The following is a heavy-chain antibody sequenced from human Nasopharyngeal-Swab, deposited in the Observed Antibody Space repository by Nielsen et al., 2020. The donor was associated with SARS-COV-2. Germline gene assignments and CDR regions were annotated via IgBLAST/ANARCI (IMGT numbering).Heavy chain of an antibody. CDR3: ARGRVLLRFGEFPYYFDY. Sequence: SETLSLTCAVYGGSFSGYYWSWIRQPPGKGLEWIGEINHSGSTNYNPSLKSRVTISVDTSKNQFSLKLSSVTAADTAVYYCARGRVLLRFGEFPYYFDYWGQGTLVTVSS. J-gene: IGHJ4*02. CDR2: INHSGST. CDR1: GGSFSGYY. D-gene: IGHD3-10*01. V-gene: IGHV4-34*01.